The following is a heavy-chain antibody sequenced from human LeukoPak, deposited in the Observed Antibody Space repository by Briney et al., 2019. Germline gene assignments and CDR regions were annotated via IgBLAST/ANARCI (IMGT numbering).Heavy chain of an antibody. CDR3: ASDRSWHYYFDY. V-gene: IGHV3-33*01. CDR2: IWYDGSNK. CDR1: GFTFSSYG. D-gene: IGHD3-16*02. J-gene: IGHJ4*02. Sequence: PGGSLRLSCAASGFTFSSYGMHWVRQAPGKGLEWVAVIWYDGSNKYYADSVNGRFTISRDNSKNTLYLQMNSLRAEDPAVYYCASDRSWHYYFDYWGQGTLVTVSS.